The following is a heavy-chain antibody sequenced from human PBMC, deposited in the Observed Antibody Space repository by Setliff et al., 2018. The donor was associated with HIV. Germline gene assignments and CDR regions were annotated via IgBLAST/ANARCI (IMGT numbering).Heavy chain of an antibody. J-gene: IGHJ5*02. V-gene: IGHV4-39*01. Sequence: SETLSLTCTVSGGSISSSNYYWGWSRQPPGKGLEYIGSMHYSGSTYYNTSLKSRVTISVDTSKNQFSLKLSSVTAADTAVYYCARTWWLRSNWFDPWGQGTLVTVSS. D-gene: IGHD5-12*01. CDR1: GGSISSSNYY. CDR3: ARTWWLRSNWFDP. CDR2: MHYSGST.